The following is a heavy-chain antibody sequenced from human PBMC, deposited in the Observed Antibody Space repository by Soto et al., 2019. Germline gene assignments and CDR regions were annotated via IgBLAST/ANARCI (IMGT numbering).Heavy chain of an antibody. J-gene: IGHJ3*02. CDR1: GGSISSGGYY. D-gene: IGHD4-17*01. CDR2: IYYSGST. Sequence: QVQLQESGPGLVKPSQTLSLTCTVSGGSISSGGYYWSWIRQHPGKGLEWIGYIYYSGSTYYNPSLKSRGTITVDTSKNQFSLKLSSVTAADTAVYYCARSHPYGDGAFDIWGQGTMVTVSS. V-gene: IGHV4-31*03. CDR3: ARSHPYGDGAFDI.